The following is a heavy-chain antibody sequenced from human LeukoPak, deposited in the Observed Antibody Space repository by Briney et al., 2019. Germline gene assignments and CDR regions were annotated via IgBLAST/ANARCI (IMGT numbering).Heavy chain of an antibody. V-gene: IGHV1-18*01. Sequence: ASVKVSCKASGYTFTSYGIGWVRQAPGQGLEWMGWISAYNGNTNYAQKLQGRVTTTTDTSTSTAYMELRSLRSDDTAVYYCARDILTRLPDYWGQGTLVTVSS. CDR3: ARDILTRLPDY. CDR2: ISAYNGNT. J-gene: IGHJ4*02. CDR1: GYTFTSYG.